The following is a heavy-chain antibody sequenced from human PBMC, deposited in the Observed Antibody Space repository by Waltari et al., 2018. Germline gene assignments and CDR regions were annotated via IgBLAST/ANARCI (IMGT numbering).Heavy chain of an antibody. CDR3: SRGGSLDV. Sequence: DVQLVESGGGLVKPGGSLRLSCAASGFTFDDYAMSWVRQAPGKGLEWVSRISWDGGSTYYADSVKGRFTISRDNAKNTLYLQMDRLRAEDTALYYWSRGGSLDVWGRGVLVTVSS. J-gene: IGHJ4*02. V-gene: IGHV3-20*04. CDR1: GFTFDDYA. CDR2: ISWDGGST. D-gene: IGHD3-10*01.